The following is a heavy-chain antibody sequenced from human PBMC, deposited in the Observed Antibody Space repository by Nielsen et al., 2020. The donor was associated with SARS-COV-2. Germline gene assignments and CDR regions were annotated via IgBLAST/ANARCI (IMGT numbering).Heavy chain of an antibody. CDR1: GGSISSYY. CDR3: ASSADFWSGYPDY. CDR2: INHSGST. V-gene: IGHV4-34*01. Sequence: SETLSLTCTVSGGSISSYYWSWIRQPPGKGLEWIGEINHSGSTNYNPSLKSRVTTSVDTSKNQFSLKLSSVTAADTAVYYCASSADFWSGYPDYWGQGTLVTVSS. J-gene: IGHJ4*02. D-gene: IGHD3-3*01.